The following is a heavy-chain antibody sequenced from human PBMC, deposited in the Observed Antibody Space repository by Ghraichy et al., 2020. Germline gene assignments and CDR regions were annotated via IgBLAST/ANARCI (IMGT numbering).Heavy chain of an antibody. CDR1: GASVSSDLYS. V-gene: IGHV4-30-2*06. CDR2: TYHSGSA. J-gene: IGHJ6*02. CDR3: AVLASNGVDV. D-gene: IGHD3-3*01. Sequence: SQTLSLTCTVSGASVSSDLYSWTWLRQSSGKGLEWIGYTYHSGSAFSNPSLKSRVAISVDRSENQFSLKLSSVSAADTAVYYCAVLASNGVDVWGQGTKVTVS.